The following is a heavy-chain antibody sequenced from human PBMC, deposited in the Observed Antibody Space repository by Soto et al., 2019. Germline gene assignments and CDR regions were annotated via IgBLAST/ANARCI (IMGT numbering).Heavy chain of an antibody. J-gene: IGHJ5*01. Sequence: EVHLLESGGGLVQPGGSLRLSCTASGFTFSSYAMTWVRQAPGRGLEGVSGITARGGRTFYADSVKGRFTISKDNSRSTLYLQMNSVRAEDTAVYYCAKDTRYADYVRWFDSWGQGTLVTVSS. D-gene: IGHD4-17*01. CDR1: GFTFSSYA. V-gene: IGHV3-23*01. CDR2: ITARGGRT. CDR3: AKDTRYADYVRWFDS.